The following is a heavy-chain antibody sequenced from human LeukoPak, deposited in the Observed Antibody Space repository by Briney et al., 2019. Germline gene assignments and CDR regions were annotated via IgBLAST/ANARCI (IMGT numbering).Heavy chain of an antibody. D-gene: IGHD6-13*01. CDR1: GFIISDYA. Sequence: GGSLRLSCSASGFIISDYAMHWVRQAPGKGLEYLSAISANGGSTYYADSVRDRFIISRDTSRNTLYLQMSSLRAEDTAIYHCLKDLYKGNSSSWYYFHYWGQGTLVTVSS. CDR2: ISANGGST. V-gene: IGHV3-64D*06. CDR3: LKDLYKGNSSSWYYFHY. J-gene: IGHJ4*02.